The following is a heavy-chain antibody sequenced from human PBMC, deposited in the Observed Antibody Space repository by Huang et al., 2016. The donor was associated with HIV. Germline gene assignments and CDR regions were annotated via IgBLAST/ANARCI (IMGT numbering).Heavy chain of an antibody. J-gene: IGHJ4*02. Sequence: QVQLVQSGAEVKKPGASVKVSCKASGYTLRNYDINWVRQAPGQGLEWMGWMNPNRGNTGYARKFQGRVTMTRSTSISTAYMELSRLRFEDTAVYYCATLPPVNYGRSGGRVRDYWGQGSLVTVSS. V-gene: IGHV1-8*01. D-gene: IGHD2-15*01. CDR2: MNPNRGNT. CDR3: ATLPPVNYGRSGGRVRDY. CDR1: GYTLRNYD.